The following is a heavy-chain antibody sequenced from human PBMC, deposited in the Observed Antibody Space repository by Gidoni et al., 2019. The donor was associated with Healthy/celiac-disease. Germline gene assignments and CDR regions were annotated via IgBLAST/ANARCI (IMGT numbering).Heavy chain of an antibody. J-gene: IGHJ4*02. D-gene: IGHD1-7*01. V-gene: IGHV3-9*01. Sequence: EVQLVESGGGSVQPGSSLRLSCAAPRFTFDDYAMHWVRQAPGKGLEWVSGISWNSGSIGYADSVKGRFTISRDNAKNSLYLQMNSLRAEDTALYYCEKLELGSYFDYWGQGTLVTVSS. CDR3: EKLELGSYFDY. CDR1: RFTFDDYA. CDR2: ISWNSGSI.